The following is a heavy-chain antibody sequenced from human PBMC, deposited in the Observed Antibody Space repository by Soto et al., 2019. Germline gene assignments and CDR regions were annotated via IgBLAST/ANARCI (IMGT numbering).Heavy chain of an antibody. J-gene: IGHJ4*02. V-gene: IGHV3-33*01. D-gene: IGHD7-27*01. Sequence: PGGSLRLSCAASGFTFSSHGMHWVRQAPGKGLEWVAVIWYDGSDKYYGDSVEGRFTISRDNSKNTLCLQMNSLRAEDTAVYYCARWGNNKKLDYWGQGTQVTVSS. CDR2: IWYDGSDK. CDR1: GFTFSSHG. CDR3: ARWGNNKKLDY.